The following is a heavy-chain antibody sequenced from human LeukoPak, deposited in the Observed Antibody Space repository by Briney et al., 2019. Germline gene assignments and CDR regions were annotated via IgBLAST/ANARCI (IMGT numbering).Heavy chain of an antibody. D-gene: IGHD2-8*01. V-gene: IGHV3-23*01. Sequence: PGGSLRLSCAASGFTFSSYGMSWVRQAPGKGLEWVSAISGSGGSTYYADSVKGRFTISRDNSKNTLYLQMNSLRAEDTAVYYCASRLFRTTNFDYWGQGTLVTVSS. CDR3: ASRLFRTTNFDY. CDR1: GFTFSSYG. CDR2: ISGSGGST. J-gene: IGHJ4*02.